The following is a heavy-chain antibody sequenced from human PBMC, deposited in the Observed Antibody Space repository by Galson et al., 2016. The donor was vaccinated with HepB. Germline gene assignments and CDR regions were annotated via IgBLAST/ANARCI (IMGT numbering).Heavy chain of an antibody. V-gene: IGHV1-18*01. CDR3: ARENDEGSAFDI. J-gene: IGHJ3*02. Sequence: SVKVSCKASGYTFTTYGISWVRQAPGQGLEWMGWISADNGNTYYAQKLQGRVTMTTDTSTSTVYMELRSLRSDDTAVYYCARENDEGSAFDIWGQGTMVTVSS. CDR2: ISADNGNT. CDR1: GYTFTTYG.